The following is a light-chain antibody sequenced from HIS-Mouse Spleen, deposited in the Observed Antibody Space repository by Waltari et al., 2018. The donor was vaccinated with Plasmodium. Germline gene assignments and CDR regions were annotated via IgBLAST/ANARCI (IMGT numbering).Light chain of an antibody. CDR2: AAS. Sequence: AIRMTQSPSSFSASTGDRVTITCRASQGSSSYLGWSQQKPGEAPKLLIYAASTLQSGVPSRFSGSGSGTDFTLTISCLQSEDFATYYCQQYYSYPYTFGQGTKLEIK. V-gene: IGKV1-8*01. J-gene: IGKJ2*01. CDR3: QQYYSYPYT. CDR1: QGSSSY.